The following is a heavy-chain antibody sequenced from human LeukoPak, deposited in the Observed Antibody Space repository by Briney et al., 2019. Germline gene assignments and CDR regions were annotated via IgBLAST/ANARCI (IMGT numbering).Heavy chain of an antibody. CDR2: FFYGGST. V-gene: IGHV4-39*07. J-gene: IGHJ4*02. CDR1: GGSISSTSFY. Sequence: PSETLSLTCTVSGGSISSTSFYWGWIRQPPGKGLEWIGTFFYGGSTNYNPSLKSRVTISVDTSKNQFSLKLSSVTAADTAVYYCARAQLIDGIAVAGFDYWGQGTLVTVSS. D-gene: IGHD6-19*01. CDR3: ARAQLIDGIAVAGFDY.